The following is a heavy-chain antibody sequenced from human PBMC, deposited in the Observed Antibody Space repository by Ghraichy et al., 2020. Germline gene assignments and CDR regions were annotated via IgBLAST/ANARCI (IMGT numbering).Heavy chain of an antibody. CDR3: TRHREPVYSSSSRYYGMDV. Sequence: GGSLRLSCAASGFTFSGSAMHWVRQASGKGLEWVGRIRSKANSYATAYAASVKGRFTISRDDSTNTAYLQMNSLKTEDTAVYYCTRHREPVYSSSSRYYGMDVWGQGTTVTVSS. J-gene: IGHJ6*02. CDR1: GFTFSGSA. V-gene: IGHV3-73*01. D-gene: IGHD6-6*01. CDR2: IRSKANSYAT.